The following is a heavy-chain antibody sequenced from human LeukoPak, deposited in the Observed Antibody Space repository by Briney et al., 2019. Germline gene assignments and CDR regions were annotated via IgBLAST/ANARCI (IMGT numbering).Heavy chain of an antibody. J-gene: IGHJ4*02. CDR2: ITGSSSYR. CDR1: GFSFNDYS. CDR3: ESVRADDSGSWFDY. Sequence: PGGSLRLSCAASGFSFNDYSMNWVRQAPGKGLEWVSSITGSSSYRYYADSVKGRFTISRDNVKRSLFLKMNFLRAEAAAVYYCESVRADDSGSWFDYWGQGTLVTVSS. D-gene: IGHD1-26*01. V-gene: IGHV3-21*01.